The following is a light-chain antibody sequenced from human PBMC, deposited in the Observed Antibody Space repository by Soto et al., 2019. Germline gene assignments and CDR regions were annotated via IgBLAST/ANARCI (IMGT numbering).Light chain of an antibody. Sequence: EIVLTQSPGTLSLSPGERVTLSCRASQSVSSSYLAWYQVKPGQAPRLLIFGASSRATGIPDRFSGSGSGTDVTLTINRLEPEDFAVYYCQHYGNSLWTFGQGTKVEIK. CDR2: GAS. CDR1: QSVSSSY. J-gene: IGKJ1*01. V-gene: IGKV3-20*01. CDR3: QHYGNSLWT.